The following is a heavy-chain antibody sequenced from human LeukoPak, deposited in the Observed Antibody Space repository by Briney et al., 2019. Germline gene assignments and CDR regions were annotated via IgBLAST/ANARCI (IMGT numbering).Heavy chain of an antibody. V-gene: IGHV3-23*01. Sequence: GGSLRLSCGASGFTLSSYAMSGVRQAPGEGLEWVSAISGSGGSTYYADSVKGRFTISRDNSKNTLYLQMNSLRAEDTAVYYCEHGYGSGSQDYWGQGTLVTVSS. CDR3: EHGYGSGSQDY. CDR1: GFTLSSYA. J-gene: IGHJ4*02. CDR2: ISGSGGST. D-gene: IGHD3-10*01.